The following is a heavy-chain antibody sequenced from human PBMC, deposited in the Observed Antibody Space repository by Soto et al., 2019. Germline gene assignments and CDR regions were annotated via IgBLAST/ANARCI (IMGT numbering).Heavy chain of an antibody. D-gene: IGHD1-26*01. CDR3: ARSYSGTFYGYDT. V-gene: IGHV4-59*01. CDR2: VFYTGST. CDR1: GGSIISYH. J-gene: IGHJ5*02. Sequence: SETLSLTCTVSGGSIISYHCIFIRHSPGKGLEWIGYVFYTGSTKYNPALKRRVTISVDTSKNQFSLKLSSVSAADTGLYYCARSYSGTFYGYDTWGQGILVTVSS.